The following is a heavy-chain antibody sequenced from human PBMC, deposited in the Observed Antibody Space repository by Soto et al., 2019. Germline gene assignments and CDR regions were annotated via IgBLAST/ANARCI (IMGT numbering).Heavy chain of an antibody. V-gene: IGHV3-21*01. CDR3: AARYCTNGVCYPFDP. CDR2: ISSSSSYI. J-gene: IGHJ5*02. D-gene: IGHD2-8*01. Sequence: SLRLSCAASGFTFSSYSMNWVRQAPGKGLEWVSSISSSSSYIYYADSVKGRFTISRDNAKNSLYLQMNSLRAEDTAVYYCAARYCTNGVCYPFDPWGQGTLVTVSS. CDR1: GFTFSSYS.